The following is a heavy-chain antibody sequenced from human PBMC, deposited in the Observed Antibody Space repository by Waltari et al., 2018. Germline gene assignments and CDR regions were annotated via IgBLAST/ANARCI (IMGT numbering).Heavy chain of an antibody. J-gene: IGHJ6*02. D-gene: IGHD5-18*01. CDR2: INHSGST. CDR3: ARGTQLWLRYYYGMDV. CDR1: GGSFSGYY. Sequence: QVQLQQWGAGLLKPSETLSLTSAVYGGSFSGYYWTWIRTPPGKGLEWIGEINHSGSTNYNPSLKSRVTISVDTSKNQFSLKLSSVTAADTAVYYCARGTQLWLRYYYGMDVWGQGTTVTVSS. V-gene: IGHV4-34*01.